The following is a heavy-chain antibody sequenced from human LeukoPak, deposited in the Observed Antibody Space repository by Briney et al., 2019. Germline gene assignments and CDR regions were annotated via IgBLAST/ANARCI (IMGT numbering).Heavy chain of an antibody. CDR1: GFTFSNYA. D-gene: IGHD3-9*01. CDR3: AKTVGSTDWYYFDY. Sequence: PGGSLRLSWAPSGFTFSNYAMTWVRQAPGRGLEWVSTISGGGVTYSADSAKGRFTISRDNSKNTLFLQMNSLRAEDTALYYCAKTVGSTDWYYFDYWGQGVLVTVSS. CDR2: ISGGGVT. J-gene: IGHJ4*02. V-gene: IGHV3-23*01.